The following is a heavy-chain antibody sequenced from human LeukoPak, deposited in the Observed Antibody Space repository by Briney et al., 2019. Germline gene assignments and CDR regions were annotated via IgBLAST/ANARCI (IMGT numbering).Heavy chain of an antibody. Sequence: PGGSLRLSCAASGFTFDDYGMSWVRQVPGKGLVWVSRINEGGSSTSYAESVRGRFTISRDNAKNTLYLQMNSLRAEDTAVYYCTRDTFGARDSWGQGTLVTVSS. CDR1: GFTFDDYG. CDR3: TRDTFGARDS. J-gene: IGHJ4*02. CDR2: INEGGSST. V-gene: IGHV3-74*01. D-gene: IGHD3-10*01.